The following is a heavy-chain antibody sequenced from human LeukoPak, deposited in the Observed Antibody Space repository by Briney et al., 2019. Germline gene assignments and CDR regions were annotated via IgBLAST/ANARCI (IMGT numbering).Heavy chain of an antibody. V-gene: IGHV3-64*04. CDR2: ISRNGGRT. CDR3: ARGVSGSYGALFDS. D-gene: IGHD1-26*01. J-gene: IGHJ4*02. CDR1: GFTFSTYA. Sequence: GGSLRLSCSASGFTFSTYAMHWVRQAPGKGLEYVSAISRNGGRTYYADSVKGRFTISRDNSKNSLYLQMNSLRAEDTAVYSCARGVSGSYGALFDSWGQGTLVTVSS.